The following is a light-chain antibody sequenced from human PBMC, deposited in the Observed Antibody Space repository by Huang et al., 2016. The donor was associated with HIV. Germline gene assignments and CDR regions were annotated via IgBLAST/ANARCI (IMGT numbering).Light chain of an antibody. CDR2: GAS. J-gene: IGKJ2*01. V-gene: IGKV3-20*01. CDR1: QSVTNND. Sequence: EIVLTQSPGTLSLSPWERATLSCRASQSVTNNDLAWYQQKPGQAPRLVIYGASSRATGIPDKFSGSRSGTDFTLTISRLEPDDVVVYYCQQYGGSPRTFGQGTKLEIK. CDR3: QQYGGSPRT.